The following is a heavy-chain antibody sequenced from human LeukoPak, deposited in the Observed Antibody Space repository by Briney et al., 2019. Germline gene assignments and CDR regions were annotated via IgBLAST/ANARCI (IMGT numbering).Heavy chain of an antibody. CDR3: AREHIAARRGFDY. Sequence: GAAVKVSCKASGGTFSSYAISWVRQAPGQGLEGMGRIIPIFGTANYAQKFQGRVTITTDESTSTAYMELSSLRSEDTAVYYCAREHIAARRGFDYWGQGTLVSVSS. CDR2: IIPIFGTA. CDR1: GGTFSSYA. D-gene: IGHD6-6*01. V-gene: IGHV1-69*05. J-gene: IGHJ4*02.